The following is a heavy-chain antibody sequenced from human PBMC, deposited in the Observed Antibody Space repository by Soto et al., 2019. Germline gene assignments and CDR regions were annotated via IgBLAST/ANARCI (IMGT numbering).Heavy chain of an antibody. V-gene: IGHV4-39*01. CDR3: ARHYYDSSGYEDCFDY. CDR1: GGSISSSSYY. D-gene: IGHD3-22*01. J-gene: IGHJ4*02. Sequence: SETLSLTCTVSGGSISSSSYYWGWIRQPPGKGLEWIGSIYYSGSTYYNPSLKSRVTISVDTSKNQFSLKLSSVTAADTAVYYCARHYYDSSGYEDCFDYWGQGTLVTVSS. CDR2: IYYSGST.